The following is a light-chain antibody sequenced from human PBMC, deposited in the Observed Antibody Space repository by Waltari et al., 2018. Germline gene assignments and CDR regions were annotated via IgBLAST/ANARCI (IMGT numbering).Light chain of an antibody. Sequence: EIVLTQSPATLSFSPGQRASLSCRASQSVSGYLAWYQQKPGQAPRLLIYDSSTRATGIPARFSGSGSGTDFTLTISSLEPEDFAVYYCQQRSNWPITFGQGTRLEIK. J-gene: IGKJ5*01. V-gene: IGKV3-11*01. CDR3: QQRSNWPIT. CDR1: QSVSGY. CDR2: DSS.